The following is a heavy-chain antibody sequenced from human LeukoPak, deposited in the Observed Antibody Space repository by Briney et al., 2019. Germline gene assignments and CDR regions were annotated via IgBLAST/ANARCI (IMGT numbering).Heavy chain of an antibody. CDR1: GFTFSSYG. Sequence: GGSLRLSCAASGFTFSSYGMHWVRQAPGKGLEWVAVIWYDGSNKYYADSVKGRFTISRDNSKNTLYLQMNSLRAEDTAVYYCARASVVTAGWYFDLWGRGTLVTVSS. D-gene: IGHD2-21*02. V-gene: IGHV3-33*01. CDR2: IWYDGSNK. J-gene: IGHJ2*01. CDR3: ARASVVTAGWYFDL.